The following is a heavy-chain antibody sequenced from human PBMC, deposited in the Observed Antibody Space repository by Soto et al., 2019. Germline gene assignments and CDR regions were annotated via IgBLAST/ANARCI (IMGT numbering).Heavy chain of an antibody. J-gene: IGHJ3*02. D-gene: IGHD3-3*01. CDR1: SGSVSSNTYY. V-gene: IGHV4-61*01. CDR2: IFYSGST. Sequence: QVQLQESGPGLVKPSETLSLTCTVSSGSVSSNTYYWNWIRQPPGKGLEWIGYIFYSGSTNYNPSLRSRVTISLDTSKIQFSLKLSSVTAADTAMYYCALSHHHDRLEPFDIWGQGTMVTVSS. CDR3: ALSHHHDRLEPFDI.